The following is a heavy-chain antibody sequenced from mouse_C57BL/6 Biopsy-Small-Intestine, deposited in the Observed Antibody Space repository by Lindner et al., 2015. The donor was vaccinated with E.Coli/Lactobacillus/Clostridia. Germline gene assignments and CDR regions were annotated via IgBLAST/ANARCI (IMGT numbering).Heavy chain of an antibody. V-gene: IGHV1-81*01. J-gene: IGHJ2*01. CDR2: IFPRSGDT. D-gene: IGHD1-1*01. CDR3: ARRGLITAVVVPDY. CDR1: GYTFTRYG. Sequence: VQLQESGAELARPGASVKLSCKASGYTFTRYGLSWVKQRSGQGLEWIGEIFPRSGDTYYNEKFKGKATLTADKSSGTAYMELRSLTSEDSAVYFCARRGLITAVVVPDYWGQGTTLTVSS.